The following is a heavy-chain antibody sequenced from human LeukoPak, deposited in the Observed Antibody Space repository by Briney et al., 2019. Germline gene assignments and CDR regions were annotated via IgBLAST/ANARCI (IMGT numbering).Heavy chain of an antibody. V-gene: IGHV3-33*01. CDR2: IWYDGSNK. J-gene: IGHJ4*02. CDR3: ARVLEWGVFDY. Sequence: GGSLRLSCAASGFTFSSYGMHWVRQAPGKGREWVAVIWYDGSNKYYADSVKGRFTISRDNSKNTLYLQMNSLRAEDTAVYYCARVLEWGVFDYWGQGTLVTVSS. CDR1: GFTFSSYG. D-gene: IGHD3-3*01.